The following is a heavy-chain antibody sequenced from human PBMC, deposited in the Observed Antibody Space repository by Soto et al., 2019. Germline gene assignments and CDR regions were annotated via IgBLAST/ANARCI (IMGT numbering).Heavy chain of an antibody. CDR1: GFTFSSYA. CDR3: AKEGGYSSGWDSFDY. V-gene: IGHV3-23*01. J-gene: IGHJ4*02. Sequence: GGSLRLSCAASGFTFSSYATSWVRQAPGKGLEWVSAISGSGGSTYYADSVKGRFTISRDNSKNTLYLQMNSLRAEDTAVYYCAKEGGYSSGWDSFDYWGQGTLVTVSS. D-gene: IGHD6-19*01. CDR2: ISGSGGST.